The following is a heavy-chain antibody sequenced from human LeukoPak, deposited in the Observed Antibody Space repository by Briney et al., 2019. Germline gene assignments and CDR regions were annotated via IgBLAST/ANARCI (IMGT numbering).Heavy chain of an antibody. V-gene: IGHV1-69*06. Sequence: SVKVSCKASGGTFSSYAISWVRQAPGQGLEWMGRIIPIFGTANYAQKFPGRVTITADKSTSTAYMEPSSLRSEETAVYYCGGYRDYFDYWGQGTLVTVSS. CDR1: GGTFSSYA. D-gene: IGHD5-12*01. CDR3: GGYRDYFDY. J-gene: IGHJ4*02. CDR2: IIPIFGTA.